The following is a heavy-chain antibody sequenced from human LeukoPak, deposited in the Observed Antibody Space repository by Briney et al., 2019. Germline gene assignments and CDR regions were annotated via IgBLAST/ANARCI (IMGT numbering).Heavy chain of an antibody. D-gene: IGHD3-22*01. Sequence: SETLSLTCAVYGSSFTGYYWTWIRQPPGKGLEWIGDINHSGSTNYSPSLRSRVTISVDTSKNQFSLKLSSVTAADTAVYYCVRGVTMIVVVIPNPDAFDVWGQGTMITVSS. CDR3: VRGVTMIVVVIPNPDAFDV. J-gene: IGHJ3*01. CDR1: GSSFTGYY. CDR2: INHSGST. V-gene: IGHV4-34*01.